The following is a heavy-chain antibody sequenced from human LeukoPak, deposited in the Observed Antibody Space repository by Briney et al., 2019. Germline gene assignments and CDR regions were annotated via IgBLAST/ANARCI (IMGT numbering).Heavy chain of an antibody. Sequence: GGSLRLSCSASGITFSIYAMHWVRQAPGRGLEYVSGISTNGGSTYYADSVKGRSTISRDNSKNTLYLQMSSLRTEDTAVFYCVKARNENSYFYDAFDMWGQGTMVTVSS. CDR2: ISTNGGST. V-gene: IGHV3-64D*09. CDR1: GITFSIYA. J-gene: IGHJ3*02. CDR3: VKARNENSYFYDAFDM. D-gene: IGHD5-18*01.